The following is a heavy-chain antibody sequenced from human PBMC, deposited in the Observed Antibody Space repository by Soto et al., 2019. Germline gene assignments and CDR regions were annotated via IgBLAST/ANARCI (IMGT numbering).Heavy chain of an antibody. V-gene: IGHV4-59*01. D-gene: IGHD3-22*01. CDR1: GGSISSYY. CDR2: IYYSGST. CDR3: ARVLLGHYYDSSGYPSPLGMDV. Sequence: PSETLSLTCTVSGGSISSYYWSWIRQPPGKGLEWIGYIYYSGSTNYNPSLKSRVTISVDTSKNQFSLKLSSVTAADTAVYYCARVLLGHYYDSSGYPSPLGMDVWGQGTTVTVSS. J-gene: IGHJ6*02.